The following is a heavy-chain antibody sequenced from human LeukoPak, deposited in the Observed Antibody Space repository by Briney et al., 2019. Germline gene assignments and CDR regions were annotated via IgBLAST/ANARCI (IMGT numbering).Heavy chain of an antibody. V-gene: IGHV4-59*01. CDR2: ISHWEH. CDR1: GGSMRSYY. CDR3: ARMTLKQPGRDDF. J-gene: IGHJ4*02. Sequence: SETLSLTCTVSGGSMRSYYWSWIRQPPGKGLEWIGYISHWEHQLQPLPQEPSHMSVDTSKNQFSLKLSSVTAADTAVYYCARMTLKQPGRDDFWGQGTLVTVSS. D-gene: IGHD6-13*01.